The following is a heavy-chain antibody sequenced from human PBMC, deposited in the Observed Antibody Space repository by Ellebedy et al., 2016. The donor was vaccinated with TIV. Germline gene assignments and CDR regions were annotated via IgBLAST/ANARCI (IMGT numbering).Heavy chain of an antibody. CDR3: ARDRGEMATISRDY. Sequence: AASVKVSCKASGYTFTSYGISWVRQAPGQGFEWMEWISAYNGNTNYAQKLQGRVTMTTDTSTSTAYMELRSLRSDDTAVYYCARDRGEMATISRDYWGQGTLVTVSS. J-gene: IGHJ4*02. V-gene: IGHV1-18*01. CDR2: ISAYNGNT. D-gene: IGHD5-24*01. CDR1: GYTFTSYG.